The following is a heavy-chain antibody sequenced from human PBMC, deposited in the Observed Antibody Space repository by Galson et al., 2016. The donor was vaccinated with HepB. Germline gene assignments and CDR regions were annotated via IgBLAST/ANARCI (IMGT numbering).Heavy chain of an antibody. J-gene: IGHJ6*02. V-gene: IGHV1-3*01. D-gene: IGHD2-2*01. CDR3: ARTPAAASLYYYGMDV. CDR1: GYNFANYA. Sequence: SGYNFANYAMHWVRQAPGQRLEWMGWIKAGTGNTKYSQKFQGRISITRDTSASTAYMEVRALRSEDTAVFYCARTPAAASLYYYGMDVWSQGTMVTVSS. CDR2: IKAGTGNT.